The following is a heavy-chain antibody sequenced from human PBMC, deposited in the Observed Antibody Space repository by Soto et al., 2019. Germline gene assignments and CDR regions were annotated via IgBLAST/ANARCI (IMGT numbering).Heavy chain of an antibody. Sequence: TLSLTCTVSGGSISSGDYYWSWIRQPPGKGLEWIGYIYYSGSTYYNPSLKSRVTISVDTSKNQFSLKLSSVTAADTAVYYCARGGTVVTPDWFDPWGQGTLVTVS. CDR2: IYYSGST. CDR1: GGSISSGDYY. CDR3: ARGGTVVTPDWFDP. D-gene: IGHD2-21*02. J-gene: IGHJ5*02. V-gene: IGHV4-30-4*01.